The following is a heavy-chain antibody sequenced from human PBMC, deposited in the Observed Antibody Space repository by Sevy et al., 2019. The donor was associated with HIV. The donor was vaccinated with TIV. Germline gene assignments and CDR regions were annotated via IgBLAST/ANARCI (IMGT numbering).Heavy chain of an antibody. V-gene: IGHV3-74*01. D-gene: IGHD1-26*01. CDR3: ARDRSGSYHVSDNWFDP. Sequence: GGSRRLSCAASGFTFSSYWMHWVRQVPGKGLVWVSRIKSDRSSTSYADSVKGRFTISRDNAKNTLYLQMNSLRAEDTAVYYCARDRSGSYHVSDNWFDPWGQGTLVTVSS. J-gene: IGHJ5*02. CDR1: GFTFSSYW. CDR2: IKSDRSST.